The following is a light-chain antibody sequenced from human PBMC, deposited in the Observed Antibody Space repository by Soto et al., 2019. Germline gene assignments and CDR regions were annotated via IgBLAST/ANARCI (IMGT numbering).Light chain of an antibody. V-gene: IGKV3-20*01. CDR1: QSVSSSY. CDR3: QQYGSSLVT. J-gene: IGKJ1*01. CDR2: GAS. Sequence: EIVLTQSPGTLSLSPGERATLSCRASQSVSSSYLAWYQQKPGQAPRLLIYGASSRDTGIPDRFSGSGSGTDFTLTISRLEPEYFAVYYCQQYGSSLVTFGQGTKVEIK.